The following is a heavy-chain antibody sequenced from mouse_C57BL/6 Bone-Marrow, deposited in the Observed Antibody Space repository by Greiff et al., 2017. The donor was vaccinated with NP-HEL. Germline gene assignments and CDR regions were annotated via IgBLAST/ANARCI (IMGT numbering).Heavy chain of an antibody. D-gene: IGHD1-1*01. Sequence: EVMLVESGGGLVQPGGSLKLSCAASGFTFSDYYMYWVRQTPEKRLEWVAYISNGGGSTYYPDTVKGRFTISRDNAKNTLYLQMSRLKSEDTAMYYCARYYYGSSYPYWGQGTLVTVSA. CDR2: ISNGGGST. CDR1: GFTFSDYY. CDR3: ARYYYGSSYPY. J-gene: IGHJ3*01. V-gene: IGHV5-12*01.